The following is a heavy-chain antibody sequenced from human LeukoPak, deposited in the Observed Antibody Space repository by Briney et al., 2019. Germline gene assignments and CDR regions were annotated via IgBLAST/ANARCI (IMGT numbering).Heavy chain of an antibody. CDR2: VYHSGNT. J-gene: IGHJ4*02. V-gene: IGHV4-38-2*02. CDR1: GYSISSGYY. D-gene: IGHD2-2*01. CDR3: ARISSTWPYYYFDY. Sequence: SETLSLTCSVSGYSISSGYYWGWIRQTPGKGLEWIGSVYHSGNTFYNPSLQSRVTISLDTSKNHFSLNLASVTAADTAVYYCARISSTWPYYYFDYGGQGTLVTVSA.